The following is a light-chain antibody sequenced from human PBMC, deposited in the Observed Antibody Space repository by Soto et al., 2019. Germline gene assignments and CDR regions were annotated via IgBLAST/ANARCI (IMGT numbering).Light chain of an antibody. CDR2: GAS. Sequence: EIVMTQSPATLSVSPGERATLSCRASQSVSSNLAWYQHKPGQAPRLLIYGASTRPTGIPARFSGSGSGTEFTLTISSLQSEDFAVYYCQQYSNWPPLTFGGGTKVEIK. J-gene: IGKJ4*01. CDR3: QQYSNWPPLT. CDR1: QSVSSN. V-gene: IGKV3-15*01.